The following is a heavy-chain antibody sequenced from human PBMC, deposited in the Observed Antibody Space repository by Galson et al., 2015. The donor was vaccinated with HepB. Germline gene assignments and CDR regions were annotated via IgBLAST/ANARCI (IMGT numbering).Heavy chain of an antibody. Sequence: SLRLSCAASGFTFSSYWMSWVRQAPGKGLEWVANIKQDGSEKYYVDSVKGRFTISRDNAKNSLYLQMNSLRAEDTAVYYCARDQFEWGIQLLYGMDVWGQGTTVTVSS. V-gene: IGHV3-7*03. CDR1: GFTFSSYW. J-gene: IGHJ6*02. D-gene: IGHD5-18*01. CDR3: ARDQFEWGIQLLYGMDV. CDR2: IKQDGSEK.